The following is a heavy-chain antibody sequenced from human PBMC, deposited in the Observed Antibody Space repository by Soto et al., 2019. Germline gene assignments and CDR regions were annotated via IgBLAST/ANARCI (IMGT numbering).Heavy chain of an antibody. D-gene: IGHD3-10*01. V-gene: IGHV3-23*01. J-gene: IGHJ5*02. CDR1: GLTFSNYA. CDR3: TKRISGDPGQFDP. CDR2: ISASGGSA. Sequence: GGSLRLSCAASGLTFSNYAMSWVRQAPGKGLEWVSAISASGGSAYYADSVKGRFTISRDNSKNTLYLQMNSLRAEDTAVYYCTKRISGDPGQFDPWGQGALVTVSS.